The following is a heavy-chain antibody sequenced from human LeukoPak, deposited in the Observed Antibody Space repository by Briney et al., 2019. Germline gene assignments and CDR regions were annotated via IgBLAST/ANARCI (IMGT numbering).Heavy chain of an antibody. CDR1: GFSFSSYA. J-gene: IGHJ6*02. Sequence: GGSLRLSCSASGFSFSSYAMHWVRQAPGKGLEYVSAISDSGGSKYYADSVKGRFTISRDNSKNTLYLQMSSLRAEDTAVYFFVRGYSLGPYGMDVWGQGTTVTVSS. CDR2: ISDSGGSK. D-gene: IGHD2-15*01. CDR3: VRGYSLGPYGMDV. V-gene: IGHV3-64D*09.